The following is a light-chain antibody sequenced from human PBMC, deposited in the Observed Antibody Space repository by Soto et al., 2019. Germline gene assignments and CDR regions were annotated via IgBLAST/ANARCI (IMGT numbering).Light chain of an antibody. CDR1: QSVSSN. V-gene: IGKV3-15*01. CDR2: GAS. CDR3: QQYNNWPET. Sequence: EIVMTQSPATLSVSPGERAALSCRASQSVSSNLAWYQQKPGQALRLLIYGASTRATGIPARFSGSGSGTDFTLTISSLQSEDLAVYYCQQYNNWPETFGQGTKVEIK. J-gene: IGKJ1*01.